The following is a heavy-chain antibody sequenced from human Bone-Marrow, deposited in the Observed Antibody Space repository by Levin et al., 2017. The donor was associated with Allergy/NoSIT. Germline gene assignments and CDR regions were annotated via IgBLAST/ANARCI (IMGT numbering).Heavy chain of an antibody. CDR2: IYHSGNT. J-gene: IGHJ4*02. Sequence: SETLSLTCIVSGGSISSGDFYWGWIRQPPGKGLEWIGYIYHSGNTYYNPSLRSRATISVDTSKNQFSLKLGSMTAAGTAVYYCAREQVHDYGVYGGFDFWGQGALVTVSS. V-gene: IGHV4-30-4*01. D-gene: IGHD4-17*01. CDR3: AREQVHDYGVYGGFDF. CDR1: GGSISSGDFY.